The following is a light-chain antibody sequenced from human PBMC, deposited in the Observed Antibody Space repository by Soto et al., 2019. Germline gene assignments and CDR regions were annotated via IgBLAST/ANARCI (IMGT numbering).Light chain of an antibody. CDR1: SSNIGSNT. CDR2: SNN. CDR3: AAWDDSLNGQV. Sequence: QSVLTQPPSASGTPGQRVIISCSGSSSNIGSNTVNWYQQLPGTAPKLLIYSNNQRPSGVPDRFSGSKSGTSASLAISGLQSEDEADYYCAAWDDSLNGQVFGTGTKLTV. J-gene: IGLJ1*01. V-gene: IGLV1-44*01.